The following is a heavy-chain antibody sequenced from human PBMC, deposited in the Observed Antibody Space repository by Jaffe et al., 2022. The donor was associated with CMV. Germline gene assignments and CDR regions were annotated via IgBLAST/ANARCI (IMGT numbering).Heavy chain of an antibody. Sequence: QVQLQESGPGLVKPSETLSLTCTVSGGSISSYYWSWIRQPPGKGLEWIGYIYYSGSTNYNPSLKSRVTISVDTSKNQFSLKLSSVTAADTAVYYCARHSGTLGYYYYYMDVWGKGTTVTVSS. D-gene: IGHD6-25*01. CDR2: IYYSGST. CDR3: ARHSGTLGYYYYYMDV. V-gene: IGHV4-59*08. J-gene: IGHJ6*03. CDR1: GGSISSYY.